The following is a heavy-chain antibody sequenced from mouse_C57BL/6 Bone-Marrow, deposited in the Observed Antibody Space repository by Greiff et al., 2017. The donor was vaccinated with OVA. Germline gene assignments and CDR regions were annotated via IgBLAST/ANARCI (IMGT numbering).Heavy chain of an antibody. V-gene: IGHV5-4*03. D-gene: IGHD1-1*01. J-gene: IGHJ4*01. CDR3: ASHYYGSSYYYAMDY. CDR2: ISDGGSYT. Sequence: VKLMESGGGLVKPGGSLKLSCAASGFTFSSYAMSWVRQTPEKRLEWVATISDGGSYTYYPDNVKGRFTISRDNAKNNLYLQMSHLKSEDTAMYYCASHYYGSSYYYAMDYWGQGTSVTVSS. CDR1: GFTFSSYA.